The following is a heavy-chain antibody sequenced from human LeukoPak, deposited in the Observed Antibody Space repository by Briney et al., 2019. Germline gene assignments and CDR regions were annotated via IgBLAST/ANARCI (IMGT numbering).Heavy chain of an antibody. V-gene: IGHV1-46*01. CDR2: INPSGGST. D-gene: IGHD5-18*01. CDR3: ARVRGQLWDGNLVDY. Sequence: ASVKVSCKASGYTFTNYYMHWLRQAPGQGLEWMGIINPSGGSTTYAQKFQGRVTMTRDTSTSTVYMELSSLRSEDTAVYYCARVRGQLWDGNLVDYWGQGTLVAVSS. J-gene: IGHJ4*02. CDR1: GYTFTNYY.